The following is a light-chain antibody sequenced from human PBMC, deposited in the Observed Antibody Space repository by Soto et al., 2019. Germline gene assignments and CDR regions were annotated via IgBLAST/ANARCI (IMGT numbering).Light chain of an antibody. J-gene: IGKJ1*01. CDR1: RSISSG. CDR2: KAS. CDR3: QQYNSSPWT. V-gene: IGKV1-5*03. Sequence: DIHMTQSPSTLSASVGYRVTITCRASRSISSGLAWYQQKPGKAPKLLIYKASALENGAPSRFSGSGSEIEFTLTISSLQPDDFATYYCQQYNSSPWTFGQGTKVDIK.